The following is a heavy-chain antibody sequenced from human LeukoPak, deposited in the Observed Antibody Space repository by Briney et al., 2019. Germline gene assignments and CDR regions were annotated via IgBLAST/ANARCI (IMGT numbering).Heavy chain of an antibody. Sequence: PSETLSLTCAVYGGSFSGYYWSWIRQPPGKGLEWIGEINHSGSTNYNPSLKSRVTISVDTSKDQFSLKLSSVTAADTAVYYCARDLDIAVAELGYYYGMDVWGQGTTVTVSS. CDR3: ARDLDIAVAELGYYYGMDV. CDR1: GGSFSGYY. CDR2: INHSGST. D-gene: IGHD6-19*01. V-gene: IGHV4-34*01. J-gene: IGHJ6*02.